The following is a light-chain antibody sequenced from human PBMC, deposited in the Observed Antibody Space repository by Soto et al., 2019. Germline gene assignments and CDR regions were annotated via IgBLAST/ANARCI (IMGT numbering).Light chain of an antibody. CDR1: QSVSSY. V-gene: IGKV3-11*01. J-gene: IGKJ3*01. Sequence: EIVLTQSPATLSLSPGERATLSCRASQSVSSYLAWYQQKPGQAPRLLIYDASNRATGIPARFSGSGSGTDFTPTISSLEPEDFAVYYCQHRSNWPPFTFGPGTKVEIK. CDR2: DAS. CDR3: QHRSNWPPFT.